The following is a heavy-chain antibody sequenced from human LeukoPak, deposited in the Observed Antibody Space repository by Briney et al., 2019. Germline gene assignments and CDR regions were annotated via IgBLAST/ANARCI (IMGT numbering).Heavy chain of an antibody. CDR1: GFTFSSYA. D-gene: IGHD1-26*01. CDR3: ARSSGSYAVYYYFDY. CDR2: ISYDGSNK. Sequence: PGGSLRLSCAASGFTFSSYAMHWVRQAPGKGLEWVAVISYDGSNKYYADSVKGRFTISRDNSKNTLCLQMNSLRAEDTAVYYCARSSGSYAVYYYFDYWGQGTLVTVSS. J-gene: IGHJ4*02. V-gene: IGHV3-30-3*01.